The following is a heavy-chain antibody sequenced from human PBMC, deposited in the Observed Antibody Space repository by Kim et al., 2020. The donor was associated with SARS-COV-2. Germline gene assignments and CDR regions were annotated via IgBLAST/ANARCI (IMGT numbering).Heavy chain of an antibody. V-gene: IGHV3-30*04. CDR2: ISYDGSSK. Sequence: GGSLRLSCAASGFTFSSYAMHWVRQAPGKGLEWVAVISYDGSSKYYADSVKGRFTISRDDSKNTLYLQMNSLRTEDTAVYYCARGKAARWGPVINDYWG. D-gene: IGHD2-15*01. CDR3: ARGKAARWGPVINDY. J-gene: IGHJ4*01. CDR1: GFTFSSYA.